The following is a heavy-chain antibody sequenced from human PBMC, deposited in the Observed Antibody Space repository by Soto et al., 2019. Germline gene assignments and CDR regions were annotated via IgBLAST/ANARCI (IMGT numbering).Heavy chain of an antibody. CDR3: AREPLGTYGDNRFDP. V-gene: IGHV4-34*01. D-gene: IGHD3-16*01. CDR2: INHSGST. CDR1: GGSFSGYY. J-gene: IGHJ5*02. Sequence: SETLSLTCAVYGGSFSGYYWSWIRQPPGKGLEWIGEINHSGSTNYNPSLKSRVTMSVDTSKNQFSLKLSSVTAADTAVYYCAREPLGTYGDNRFDPWGQGTLVTVSS.